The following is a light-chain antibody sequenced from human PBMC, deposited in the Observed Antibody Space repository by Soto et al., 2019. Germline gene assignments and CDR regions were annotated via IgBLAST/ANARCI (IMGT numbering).Light chain of an antibody. CDR3: QQTHTYPVT. CDR1: QGISSY. J-gene: IGKJ4*01. V-gene: IGKV1-9*01. Sequence: DIQLTQSPSFLSASVGDRVTITCRASQGISSYLAWYQQKPGKAPKLLIYAASTLQSGVPSRFSGSVSGTDFTLTISSLQPEDFATFYCQQTHTYPVTFGGGTKVEIK. CDR2: AAS.